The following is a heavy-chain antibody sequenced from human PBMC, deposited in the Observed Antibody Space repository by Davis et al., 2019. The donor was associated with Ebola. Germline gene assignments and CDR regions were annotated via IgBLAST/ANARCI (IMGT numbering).Heavy chain of an antibody. D-gene: IGHD6-19*01. V-gene: IGHV3-23*01. CDR3: AKPYSSSGWYIFGY. CDR1: GFTFSSYA. Sequence: GESLKISCAASGFTFSSYAMSWVRQAPGKGLEWVSAISGSGGSTYYADSVTGRFTISRDNSKNTLYLQMNSLSAENTAVYCCAKPYSSSGWYIFGYWGQGTLSPSPQ. CDR2: ISGSGGST. J-gene: IGHJ4*02.